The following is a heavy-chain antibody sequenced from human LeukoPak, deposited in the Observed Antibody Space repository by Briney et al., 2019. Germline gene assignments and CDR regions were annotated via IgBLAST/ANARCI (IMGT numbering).Heavy chain of an antibody. D-gene: IGHD4-11*01. V-gene: IGHV3-23*01. CDR2: ISGSGGST. CDR3: AKDQSADYTAFDI. J-gene: IGHJ3*02. CDR1: GFTFSSYE. Sequence: PGGSLRLSCAASGFTFSSYEMNWVRQAPEKGLEWVSGISGSGGSTYYADSVKGPFTIGRDKSKNTLYLQMNSLRAEDTAVYYCAKDQSADYTAFDIWGQGTMVTVSS.